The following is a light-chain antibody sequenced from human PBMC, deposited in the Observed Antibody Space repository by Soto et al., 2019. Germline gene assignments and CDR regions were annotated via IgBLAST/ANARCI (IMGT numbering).Light chain of an antibody. CDR2: GAS. Sequence: EILMTLSPATLSLSPGERATLSCRASQSVSSNLAWYQQKPGQAPRLLIYGASTRATGIPARFSGSGSGTEFTPTISSLQSEDFAVYYCQQYNNWPPTFGQGTKVDI. CDR1: QSVSSN. J-gene: IGKJ1*01. V-gene: IGKV3-15*01. CDR3: QQYNNWPPT.